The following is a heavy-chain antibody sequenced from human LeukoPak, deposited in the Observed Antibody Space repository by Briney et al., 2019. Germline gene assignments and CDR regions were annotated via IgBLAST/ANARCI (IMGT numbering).Heavy chain of an antibody. J-gene: IGHJ3*02. CDR1: GGSISRNY. V-gene: IGHV4-59*01. D-gene: IGHD1-26*01. CDR2: IYDSGST. Sequence: SETLSLSCTVSGGSISRNYWSWIRQPPGKGLEWIGYIYDSGSTNYNPSLKSRVSISVDKSKNQFSLKLTSVTAADTAVYYCTYSGSAWDTFDIWGQGTMVTVSS. CDR3: TYSGSAWDTFDI.